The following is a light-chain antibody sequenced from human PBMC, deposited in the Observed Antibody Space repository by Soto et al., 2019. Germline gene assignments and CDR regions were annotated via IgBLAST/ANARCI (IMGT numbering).Light chain of an antibody. CDR1: SGHSSYA. CDR3: QTWGTGTV. CDR2: LNSDGSH. J-gene: IGLJ2*01. V-gene: IGLV4-69*01. Sequence: QSVLTQSPSASASLGASVKLTCTLSSGHSSYAIAWHQQQPEKGPRYLMKLNSDGSHSKGDGIPDRFSGSSSGAERYLTISSLQSEDEADYCCQTWGTGTVFGGGTKLTVL.